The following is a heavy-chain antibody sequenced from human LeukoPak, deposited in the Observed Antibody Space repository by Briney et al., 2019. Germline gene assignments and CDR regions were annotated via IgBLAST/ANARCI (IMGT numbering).Heavy chain of an antibody. D-gene: IGHD3-10*01. CDR3: ARRGERITMVRGVLADAFDI. V-gene: IGHV5-51*01. CDR1: GYSFTGYW. CDR2: IYPGDSDT. J-gene: IGHJ3*02. Sequence: GESLKISCKGSGYSFTGYWIGWVRQMPGKGLEWMGIIYPGDSDTRYSPSFQGQVTISADKSISTAYLQWSSLKASDTAMYYCARRGERITMVRGVLADAFDIWGQGTMVTVSS.